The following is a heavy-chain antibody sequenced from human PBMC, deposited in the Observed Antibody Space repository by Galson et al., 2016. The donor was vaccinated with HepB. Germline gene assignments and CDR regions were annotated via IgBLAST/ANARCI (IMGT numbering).Heavy chain of an antibody. J-gene: IGHJ5*02. Sequence: SETLSLTCTVSSDSVKSDYWSWIRQPPGKGLEWIGYFFYSGTTTTYNPSLEGRATISVDPSKHQIFLEPTSVTAADTAVYYCARKHRSGSYYGGVSAFFDPWGQGVLVTVAS. CDR1: SDSVKSDY. V-gene: IGHV4-59*02. D-gene: IGHD1-26*01. CDR2: FFYSGTTT. CDR3: ARKHRSGSYYGGVSAFFDP.